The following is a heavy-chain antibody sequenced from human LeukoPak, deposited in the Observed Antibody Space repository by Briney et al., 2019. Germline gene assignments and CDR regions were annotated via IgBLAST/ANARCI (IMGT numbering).Heavy chain of an antibody. V-gene: IGHV3-11*01. CDR3: ARTPGYSGYDSGY. D-gene: IGHD5-12*01. J-gene: IGHJ4*02. Sequence: GGSLRLSCAASGFTFSDYNMNWVRQAPGKGLEWVSYITDSGNTIHYADSVKGRFTISRDNAKNSLYLQMNSLRAEDTAVYYCARTPGYSGYDSGYWGQGTLVTVSS. CDR2: ITDSGNTI. CDR1: GFTFSDYN.